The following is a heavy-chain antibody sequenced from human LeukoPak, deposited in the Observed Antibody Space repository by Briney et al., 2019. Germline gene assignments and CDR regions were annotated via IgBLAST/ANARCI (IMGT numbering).Heavy chain of an antibody. J-gene: IGHJ4*02. CDR1: GFTFSSYG. Sequence: GGSLRLSCAASGFTFSSYGMHWVRQAPGKGLEWVSYIGRSSSPIYYADSVKGRFTISRDNAKNSLYLQMNGLRAEDTAVYYCARGPSSQFRTDYWGQGTLVTVSS. V-gene: IGHV3-48*01. D-gene: IGHD2-2*01. CDR3: ARGPSSQFRTDY. CDR2: IGRSSSPI.